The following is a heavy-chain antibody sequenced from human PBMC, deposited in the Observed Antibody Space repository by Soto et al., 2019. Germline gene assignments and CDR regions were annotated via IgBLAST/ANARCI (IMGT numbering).Heavy chain of an antibody. CDR3: ARELNTDSSAFYSFAY. V-gene: IGHV4-4*02. CDR2: VYHSGTT. D-gene: IGHD3-22*01. CDR1: GASITSNNW. Sequence: SETLSLTCVVSGASITSNNWWSWVRQPPGKGLEWVGEVYHSGTTNYNPSLKSRVTLSVDKSKNQFSLKVTSVTAADTAVYYCARELNTDSSAFYSFAYWGQGTLVTVSS. J-gene: IGHJ4*02.